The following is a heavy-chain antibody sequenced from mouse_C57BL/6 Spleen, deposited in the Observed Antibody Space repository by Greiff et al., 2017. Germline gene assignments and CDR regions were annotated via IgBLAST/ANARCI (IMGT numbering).Heavy chain of an antibody. CDR1: GYSITSGYY. V-gene: IGHV3-6*01. CDR2: ISYDGSN. CDR3: ARRGYSNPDY. D-gene: IGHD2-5*01. Sequence: EVQLQESGPGLVKPSQSLSLTCSVTGYSITSGYYWNWIRQFPGNKLEWMGYISYDGSNNYNPSLKNRISITRDTSKNQFFLKLNSVTTEDTATYYCARRGYSNPDYWGQGTTLTVSS. J-gene: IGHJ2*01.